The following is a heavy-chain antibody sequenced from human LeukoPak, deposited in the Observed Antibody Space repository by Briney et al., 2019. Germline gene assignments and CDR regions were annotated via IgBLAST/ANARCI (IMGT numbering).Heavy chain of an antibody. J-gene: IGHJ4*02. CDR1: GFTFSSYG. Sequence: PGRSLRLSCAASGFTFSSYGMHWVRQAPGKGLEWVAVIWYDGSNKYYADSVKGRFTISRDNSKNTLYLQMNSLRAEDTAVYYCARAPAWAVAGYFDYWGQGTLVTVSS. V-gene: IGHV3-33*01. D-gene: IGHD6-19*01. CDR3: ARAPAWAVAGYFDY. CDR2: IWYDGSNK.